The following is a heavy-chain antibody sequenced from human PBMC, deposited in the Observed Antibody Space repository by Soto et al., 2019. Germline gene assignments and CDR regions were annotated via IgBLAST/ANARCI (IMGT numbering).Heavy chain of an antibody. CDR1: GGSISSYY. D-gene: IGHD4-17*01. J-gene: IGHJ4*02. CDR3: ARTFYGGLFDY. V-gene: IGHV4-59*01. Sequence: PSETLSLTCTVSGGSISSYYWSWIRPPPGKGLEWIGYIYYSGSTNHNPSLKSRVTISVDTSKNQFSLKLSSVTAADTAVYYCARTFYGGLFDYWGQGTLVTVSS. CDR2: IYYSGST.